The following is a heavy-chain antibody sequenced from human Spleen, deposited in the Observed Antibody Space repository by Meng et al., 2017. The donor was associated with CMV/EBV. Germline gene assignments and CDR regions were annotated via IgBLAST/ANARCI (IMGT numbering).Heavy chain of an antibody. CDR2: TSYDGRYK. J-gene: IGHJ4*02. V-gene: IGHV3-30*04. D-gene: IGHD1-26*01. CDR3: ARDDVLGPTTPSNVGYFDY. CDR1: GFTFSRIA. Sequence: SCAASGFTFSRIAMHWVRQAPGKGLEWVAFTSYDGRYKGYADSVKGRFTISRDNSKNTLFLEMNSLRAEDTAVYFCARDDVLGPTTPSNVGYFDYWGQGTRVTVSS.